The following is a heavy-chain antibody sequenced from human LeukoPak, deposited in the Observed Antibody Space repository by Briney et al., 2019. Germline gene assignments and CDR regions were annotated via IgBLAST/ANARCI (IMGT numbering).Heavy chain of an antibody. CDR1: GYSFTSYW. J-gene: IGHJ5*02. D-gene: IGHD1-26*01. Sequence: GESLKISCKGSGYSFTSYWIGWVRQMPGKGLEWMGVIYPGDSDTRYSPSFQGQVTISADKSISTAYLQWSSLKASDTAMYYCARRSTWWELLGGRFDPWGQGTLVTVSS. CDR2: IYPGDSDT. V-gene: IGHV5-51*01. CDR3: ARRSTWWELLGGRFDP.